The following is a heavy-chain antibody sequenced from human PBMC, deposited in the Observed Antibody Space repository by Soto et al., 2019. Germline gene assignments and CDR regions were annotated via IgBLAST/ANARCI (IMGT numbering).Heavy chain of an antibody. CDR3: ANLHGGTYDILTGYYLATDY. V-gene: IGHV3-23*01. CDR2: ISGSGGST. D-gene: IGHD3-9*01. CDR1: VFTFSSYA. J-gene: IGHJ4*02. Sequence: PWGSLTLSCAASVFTFSSYAMTWVLQAPGKGLEWVSAISGSGGSTYYADSVKGRFTISRDNSKNTLYLQMNSLRAEDTAVYYCANLHGGTYDILTGYYLATDYWGQGTRVTVSS.